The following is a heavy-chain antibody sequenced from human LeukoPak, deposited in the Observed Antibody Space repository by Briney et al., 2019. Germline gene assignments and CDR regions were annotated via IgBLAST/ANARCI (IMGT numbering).Heavy chain of an antibody. CDR2: IIPIFCTA. J-gene: IGHJ5*02. CDR1: GGTFSSYA. D-gene: IGHD6-13*01. CDR3: ARDPVAAAAPYGWVDP. Sequence: SVKVSCKASGGTFSSYAISWVRQAPGQGLEWMGGIIPIFCTANYAQKFQGRVTITTDESTITAYMELSSLRSGDTAVYYCARDPVAAAAPYGWVDPWGQGTLVTVSS. V-gene: IGHV1-69*05.